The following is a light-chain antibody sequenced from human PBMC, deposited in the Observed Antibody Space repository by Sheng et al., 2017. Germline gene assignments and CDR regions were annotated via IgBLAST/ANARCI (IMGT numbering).Light chain of an antibody. J-gene: IGLJ2*01. V-gene: IGLV3-25*03. CDR3: QSADSSGDYVV. CDR2: KDT. CDR1: ALPKQY. Sequence: SYELRQPPSVSVSPGETARITCSGDALPKQYAYWYQQKAGQAPLLLIYKDTERASGIPERFSGSSSGTTVTLTISGVQAEDEADYQCQSADSSGDYVVSGGGTKLSVL.